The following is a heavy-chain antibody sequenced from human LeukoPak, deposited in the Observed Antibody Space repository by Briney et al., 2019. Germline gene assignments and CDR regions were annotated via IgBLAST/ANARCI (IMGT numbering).Heavy chain of an antibody. CDR1: GGSISSGDYY. D-gene: IGHD3-9*01. CDR3: ARALVDILTGYYIGPAFDI. Sequence: TPSQTLSLTCTVSGGSISSGDYYWSWIRQPPGKGLEWIGYIYYSGSTYYNPSLKSRVTISVDTSKNQFSLKLSSVTAADTAVYYCARALVDILTGYYIGPAFDIWGQGTMVTVSS. J-gene: IGHJ3*02. V-gene: IGHV4-30-4*01. CDR2: IYYSGST.